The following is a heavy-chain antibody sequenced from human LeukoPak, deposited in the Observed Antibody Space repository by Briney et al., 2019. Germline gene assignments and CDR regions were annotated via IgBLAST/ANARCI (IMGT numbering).Heavy chain of an antibody. J-gene: IGHJ4*02. CDR3: AKFEQGDFWSGFLFDY. CDR1: GFTFSSYA. CDR2: ISGSGGST. D-gene: IGHD3-3*01. Sequence: GGSLRLSCAASGFTFSSYAMSWVRQAPGKGLEWVSAISGSGGSTYYADSVKGRFTISRDNSKNTLYLQMNSLRAEDTAVYYCAKFEQGDFWSGFLFDYWGQGTLVTVSS. V-gene: IGHV3-23*01.